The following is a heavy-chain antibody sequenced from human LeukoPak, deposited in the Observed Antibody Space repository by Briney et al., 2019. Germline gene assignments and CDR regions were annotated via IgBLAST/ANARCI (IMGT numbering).Heavy chain of an antibody. CDR2: ISSSSSYI. CDR3: ARDSYCSGGSCYLDY. J-gene: IGHJ4*02. V-gene: IGHV3-21*01. Sequence: GGSLRLSCAASGFTFGSYSMNWVRQAPGKGLEWVSSISSSSSYIYYADSVKGRFTISRDNAKNSLYLQMNSLRAEDTAVYYCARDSYCSGGSCYLDYWGQGTLVTVSS. CDR1: GFTFGSYS. D-gene: IGHD2-15*01.